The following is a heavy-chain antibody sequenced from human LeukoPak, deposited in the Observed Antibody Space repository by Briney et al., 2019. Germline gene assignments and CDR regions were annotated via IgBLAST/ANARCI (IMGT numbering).Heavy chain of an antibody. CDR1: GFTFSSIW. CDR2: ISGSGGSI. J-gene: IGHJ4*02. Sequence: PSGTLTLSCAASGFTFSSIWMSWVRQAPGQGLEWVSAISGSGGSIYYEDSVKGRFTSSRDNTKNKPYLQMISPKATATADYYFATLRMSSYDCGQGARVTVSS. D-gene: IGHD3-16*01. V-gene: IGHV3-23*01. CDR3: ATLRMSSYD.